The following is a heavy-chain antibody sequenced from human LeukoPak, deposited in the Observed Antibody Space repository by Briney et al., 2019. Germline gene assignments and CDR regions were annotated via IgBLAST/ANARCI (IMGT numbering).Heavy chain of an antibody. D-gene: IGHD6-13*01. CDR3: ARDFGQQLLNAFDI. CDR1: GYTFTSYD. J-gene: IGHJ3*02. Sequence: ASVKVSCKASGYTFTSYDINWVRQATGQGLEWMGWMNPNSGNTGYAQKFQGRVTMTRNTSISTAYMELRSLRSDDTAVYYCARDFGQQLLNAFDIWGQGTMVTVSS. CDR2: MNPNSGNT. V-gene: IGHV1-8*01.